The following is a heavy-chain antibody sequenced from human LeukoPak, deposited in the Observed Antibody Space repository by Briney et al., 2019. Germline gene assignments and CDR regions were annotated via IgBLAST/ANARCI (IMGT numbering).Heavy chain of an antibody. V-gene: IGHV1-69*13. J-gene: IGHJ4*02. CDR1: GGTFSSYA. CDR3: ARVPSGVTMIGDDY. D-gene: IGHD3-22*01. CDR2: IIPIFGTA. Sequence: SVKVSCKASGGTFSSYAISWVRQAPGQGLEWMGGIIPIFGTANYAQKFQGRVTITADESTSTAYMELSSLRSEDTAVYYCARVPSGVTMIGDDYWGQGTLVTVSS.